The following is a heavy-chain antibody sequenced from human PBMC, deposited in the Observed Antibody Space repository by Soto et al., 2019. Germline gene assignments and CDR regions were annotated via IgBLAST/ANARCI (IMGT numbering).Heavy chain of an antibody. CDR1: GYTFTSYD. V-gene: IGHV1-8*01. Sequence: SVKVSCKASGYTFTSYDINWVRQATGQGLEWMGWMNPNSGNTGYAQKFQGRVTMTRNTSISTAYVELSSLRSEDTAVYYCARGAARPGRDNWFDPWGQGTLVTVSS. CDR3: ARGAARPGRDNWFDP. J-gene: IGHJ5*02. CDR2: MNPNSGNT. D-gene: IGHD6-6*01.